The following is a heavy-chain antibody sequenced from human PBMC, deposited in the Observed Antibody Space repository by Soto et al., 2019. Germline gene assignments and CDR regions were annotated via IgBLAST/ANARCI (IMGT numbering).Heavy chain of an antibody. J-gene: IGHJ1*01. V-gene: IGHV3-74*01. CDR3: ARDGHIEYFQH. Sequence: PGGSLSLSCAASGFTFSSYWMHWVRQAPGKGLVWVSRINSDGSSTSYADSVKGRFTISRDNAKNTLYLQMNSLRAEDTAVYYCARDGHIEYFQHWGQGTLVTVSS. CDR1: GFTFSSYW. CDR2: INSDGSST.